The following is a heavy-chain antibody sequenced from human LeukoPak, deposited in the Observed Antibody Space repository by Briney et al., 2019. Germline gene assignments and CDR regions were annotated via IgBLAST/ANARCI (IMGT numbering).Heavy chain of an antibody. CDR2: ISGSGGST. D-gene: IGHD5-12*01. CDR1: GFTFSSYA. J-gene: IGHJ4*02. Sequence: GGSLRLSCAASGFTFSSYAMSWVRQAPGKGLDWVSAISGSGGSTYYADSVKGRFTISRDNSKNTLYLQMNSLRAEDTAVYYCAKAGVATLGVDYWGQGTLVTVSS. CDR3: AKAGVATLGVDY. V-gene: IGHV3-23*01.